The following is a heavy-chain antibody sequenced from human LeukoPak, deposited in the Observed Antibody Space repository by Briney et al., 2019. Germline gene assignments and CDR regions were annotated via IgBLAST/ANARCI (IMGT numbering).Heavy chain of an antibody. D-gene: IGHD3-10*01. Sequence: GGSLRLSCAASGFTFSVYTMTWVRQAPGKGLEWVSDISDSGDTAYYADSVKGRFTISRDNSRNILHLQMNSLRVDDTAIYYCVKDEGVGSYPSDAFDVWGQGTMVTVSS. CDR3: VKDEGVGSYPSDAFDV. J-gene: IGHJ3*01. V-gene: IGHV3-23*01. CDR1: GFTFSVYT. CDR2: ISDSGDTA.